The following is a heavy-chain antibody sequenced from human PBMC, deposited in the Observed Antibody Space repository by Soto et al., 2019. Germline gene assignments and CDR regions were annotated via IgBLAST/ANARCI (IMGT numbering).Heavy chain of an antibody. CDR2: IYYSGNA. Sequence: QLQLQESGPGLVKPPETLSLTCSVSGATINRGSYYWGWVRQPPGKGLEWIGSIYYSGNAYYSPSLKNRVTIPVDTSKNQFSLKVNSVTSADTAVYYCVRASTLDYWGQGILVTVSS. CDR1: GATINRGSYY. J-gene: IGHJ4*02. CDR3: VRASTLDY. V-gene: IGHV4-39*01.